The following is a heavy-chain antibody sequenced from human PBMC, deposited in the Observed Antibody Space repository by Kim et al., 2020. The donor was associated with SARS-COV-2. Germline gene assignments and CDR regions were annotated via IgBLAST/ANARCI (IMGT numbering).Heavy chain of an antibody. J-gene: IGHJ4*02. V-gene: IGHV3-11*01. CDR1: GFTFSDYY. CDR2: ISSSGSTI. CDR3: ARDVLFGDYVWGSYRYDYFDY. Sequence: GGSLRLSCAASGFTFSDYYMSWIRQAPGKGLEWVSYISSSGSTIYYADSVKGRFTISRDNAKNSLYLQMNSLRAEDTAVYYCARDVLFGDYVWGSYRYDYFDYWGQGTLVTVSS. D-gene: IGHD3-16*02.